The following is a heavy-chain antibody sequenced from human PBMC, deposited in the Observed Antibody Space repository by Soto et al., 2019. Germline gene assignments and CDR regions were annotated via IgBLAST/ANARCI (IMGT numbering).Heavy chain of an antibody. Sequence: SETLSLTCAVSSGSISSSNWWSWVRQPPGKGLECIGEIYHSGSTNYNPSLKSRVTISVDKSKNQFSLKLSSVTAADTAVYYCARASSSSWYDYYYYMDVWGKGTTVTVSS. CDR3: ARASSSSWYDYYYYMDV. CDR2: IYHSGST. CDR1: SGSISSSNW. D-gene: IGHD6-13*01. J-gene: IGHJ6*03. V-gene: IGHV4-4*02.